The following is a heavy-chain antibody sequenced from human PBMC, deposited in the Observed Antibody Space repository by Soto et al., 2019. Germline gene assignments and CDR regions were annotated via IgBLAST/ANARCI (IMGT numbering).Heavy chain of an antibody. CDR2: IYYSGST. D-gene: IGHD3-10*01. V-gene: IGHV4-39*01. CDR1: GGSISSSSYY. CDR3: AIHRQYYGSGSCREIDY. J-gene: IGHJ4*02. Sequence: PSETLSLTCTVSGGSISSSSYYWGWIRQPPGKGLEWIGSIYYSGSTYYNPSLKRRVTISVETSKNEFSLKQSSVTAADTAVYYFAIHRQYYGSGSCREIDYWGQXTLVTVSP.